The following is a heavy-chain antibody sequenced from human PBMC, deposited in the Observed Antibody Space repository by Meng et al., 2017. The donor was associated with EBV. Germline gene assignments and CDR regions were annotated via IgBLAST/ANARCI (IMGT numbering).Heavy chain of an antibody. J-gene: IGHJ4*02. CDR2: IIPIFGTA. CDR3: ARGYRGSSWYLGY. D-gene: IGHD6-13*01. CDR1: GGTFSSYA. V-gene: IGHV1-69*01. Sequence: VRWVQSGAEGRKPGSSVKVSCKASGGTFSSYAISWVRQAPGQGLEWMGGIIPIFGTANYAQKFQGRVTITADESTSTAYMELSSLRSEDTAVYYCARGYRGSSWYLGYWGQGTLVTVSS.